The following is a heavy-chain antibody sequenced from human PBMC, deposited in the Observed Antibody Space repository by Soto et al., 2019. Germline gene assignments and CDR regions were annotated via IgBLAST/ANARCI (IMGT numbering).Heavy chain of an antibody. CDR3: ARDSGPRGYDAFDI. CDR1: GFTFSNYW. V-gene: IGHV3-7*01. Sequence: GGSLRLSCAASGFTFSNYWMTWVRQAPGKGLEWVANIKQDASENFYVDSVKGRFTISRDNAKNSLYLQMNSLRVGDTAVYYCARDSGPRGYDAFDIWGQGTMVTVSS. CDR2: IKQDASEN. J-gene: IGHJ3*02. D-gene: IGHD2-8*02.